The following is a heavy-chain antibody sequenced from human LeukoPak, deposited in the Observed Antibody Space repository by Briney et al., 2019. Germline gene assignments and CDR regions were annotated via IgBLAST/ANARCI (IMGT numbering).Heavy chain of an antibody. J-gene: IGHJ4*02. CDR2: ISSSSSTI. Sequence: GGSLRLSCAASGFTFSSYSMNWVRQAPGKGLEWVSYISSSSSTIYYADSVKGRFTISRDNAKNSLYLQINSLRAEDTAVYYCARRFDCWGQGTLVTVSS. CDR1: GFTFSSYS. CDR3: ARRFDC. V-gene: IGHV3-48*01.